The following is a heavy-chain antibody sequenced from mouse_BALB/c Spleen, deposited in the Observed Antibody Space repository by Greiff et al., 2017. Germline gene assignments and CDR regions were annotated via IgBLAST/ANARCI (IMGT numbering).Heavy chain of an antibody. CDR3: TREVFAY. CDR2: IRLKSNNYAT. V-gene: IGHV6-6*02. CDR1: GFTFSNYW. J-gene: IGHJ3*01. Sequence: EVKLMESGGGLVQPGGSMKLSCVASGFTFSNYWMNWVRQSPEKGLEWVAEIRLKSNNYATHYAESVKGRFTISRDDSKSSVYLQMNNLRAEDTGIYYCTREVFAYWGQGTLVTVSA.